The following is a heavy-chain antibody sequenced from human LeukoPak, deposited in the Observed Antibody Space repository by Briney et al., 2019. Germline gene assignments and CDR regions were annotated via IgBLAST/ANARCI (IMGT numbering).Heavy chain of an antibody. Sequence: GGSLRLSCAASGFTFSSYGMHWVRQAPGKGLEWVAVISYDGSNKYYADSVKGRFTISRDNSKNTLYLQMNSLRAEDTAVYYCAKDRPPHSSGRSSLYDYWGQGTLVTVSS. CDR1: GFTFSSYG. D-gene: IGHD6-19*01. V-gene: IGHV3-30*18. J-gene: IGHJ4*02. CDR3: AKDRPPHSSGRSSLYDY. CDR2: ISYDGSNK.